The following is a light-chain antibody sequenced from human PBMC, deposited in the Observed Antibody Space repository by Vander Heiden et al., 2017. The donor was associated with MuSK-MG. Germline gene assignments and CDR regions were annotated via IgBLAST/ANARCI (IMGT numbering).Light chain of an antibody. Sequence: QSALTQPASEPGSPGQSITISCTGTRSDFVNYNLVSWYQQHPGKVPKVIIFEVNKRASGVSHRFSGSKSGNTAFLTISGLQAEDEADYYCCSYADRARFGGGTKLTVL. V-gene: IGLV2-23*02. CDR1: RSDFVNYNL. J-gene: IGLJ2*01. CDR3: CSYADRAR. CDR2: EVN.